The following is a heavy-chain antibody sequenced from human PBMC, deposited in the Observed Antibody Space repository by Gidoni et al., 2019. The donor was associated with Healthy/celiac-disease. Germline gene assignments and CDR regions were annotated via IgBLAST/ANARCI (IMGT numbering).Heavy chain of an antibody. J-gene: IGHJ4*02. V-gene: IGHV3-23*01. CDR3: AKVLDDYGDSDY. CDR1: GFTFSRYA. CDR2: ISGSGGST. Sequence: EVQLLESVGGLVQPGGSLRLSCAASGFTFSRYAMRWVRQAPGKGLEWVSAISGSGGSTYYADSGKGRFTISRDNSKNTLYLQMNSLRAEDTAVYYCAKVLDDYGDSDYWGQGTLVTVSS. D-gene: IGHD4-17*01.